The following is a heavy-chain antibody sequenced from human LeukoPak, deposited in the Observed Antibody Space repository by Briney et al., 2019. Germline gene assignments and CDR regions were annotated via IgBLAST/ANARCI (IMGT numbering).Heavy chain of an antibody. V-gene: IGHV3-74*01. CDR3: NDL. CDR2: INVEGTRT. D-gene: IGHD3-10*02. J-gene: IGHJ5*02. CDR1: GFTFSNYW. Sequence: GGSLRLSCAGSGFTFSNYWVHWVRQAPGEGLVWVSRINVEGTRTDYADSVRGRFTISRDNAKNTLYLQMNGLYYCVRSMSGRNDLWGQGTLVSVSA.